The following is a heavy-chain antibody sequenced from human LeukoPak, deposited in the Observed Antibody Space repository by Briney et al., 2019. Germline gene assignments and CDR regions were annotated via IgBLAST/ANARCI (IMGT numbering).Heavy chain of an antibody. CDR2: IGTSGTII. D-gene: IGHD6-13*01. CDR1: GFTFSDYY. CDR3: ASSGYSSSWYVAY. J-gene: IGHJ4*02. V-gene: IGHV3-11*04. Sequence: PGGSLRLSCTASGFTFSDYYMTWIRQAPGKGLEWVSYIGTSGTIIYYADSVKGRFTISRDNAKNSLYLQMNSLRAEDTAVYYCASSGYSSSWYVAYWGQGTLVTVSS.